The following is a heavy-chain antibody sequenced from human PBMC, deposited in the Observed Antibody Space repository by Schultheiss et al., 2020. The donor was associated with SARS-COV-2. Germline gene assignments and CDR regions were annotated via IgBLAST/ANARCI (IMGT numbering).Heavy chain of an antibody. J-gene: IGHJ4*02. D-gene: IGHD3-22*01. CDR2: IYNDGSYK. Sequence: GGSLRLSCAASGFTLSNYGMFWVRQAPGKGLEWVALIYNDGSYKYYADSVEGRFIISRDDSKNTLYLQMDGLRAEDTAVYYCARSPNYYDIAFDYWGQGTLVTVSS. V-gene: IGHV3-33*07. CDR1: GFTLSNYG. CDR3: ARSPNYYDIAFDY.